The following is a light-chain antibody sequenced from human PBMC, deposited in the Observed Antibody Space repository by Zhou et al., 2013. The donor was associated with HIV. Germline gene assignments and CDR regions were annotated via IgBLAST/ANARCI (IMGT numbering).Light chain of an antibody. V-gene: IGKV2D-29*02. CDR2: ELF. Sequence: DIVMTQTPLSLSVTPGQPASISCKSSQSLHLNGRTYLYWYLQKPGQSPQLLIYELFNRFSGVPDRFSGSGSGTDFTLRISRVEAEDVGVYYCMHSIQVPLTFGQGTKLEIK. CDR3: MHSIQVPLT. J-gene: IGKJ2*01. CDR1: QSLHLNGRTY.